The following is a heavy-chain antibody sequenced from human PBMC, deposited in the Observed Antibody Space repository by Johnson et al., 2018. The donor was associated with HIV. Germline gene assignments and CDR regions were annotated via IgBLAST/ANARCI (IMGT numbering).Heavy chain of an antibody. D-gene: IGHD3-3*01. CDR2: IKSKTDGGTT. J-gene: IGHJ3*02. CDR1: GFTFSNAW. Sequence: VQLVESGGGLVKPGGSLRLSCAASGFTFSNAWMSWVRQAPGKGLEWVGRIKSKTDGGTTDHAAPVKGRFTISRDDSKNTLYLQMNSLKIEDTAVYYCTDYNFWTKRAFDIWGQGTMVTVSS. V-gene: IGHV3-15*01. CDR3: TDYNFWTKRAFDI.